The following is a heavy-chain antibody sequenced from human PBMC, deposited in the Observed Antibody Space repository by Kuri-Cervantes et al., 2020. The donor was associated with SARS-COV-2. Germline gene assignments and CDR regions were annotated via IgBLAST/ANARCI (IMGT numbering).Heavy chain of an antibody. Sequence: GESLKISCAASGFTFSSYWMSWVRQAPGKGLEWVANIKQDGSEKYYVDSVKGRFTISRDNAKNSLYLQMNSLRAEDPAVYYCARIPGYSSGWLAFDIWGQGTMVTVSS. D-gene: IGHD6-19*01. V-gene: IGHV3-7*04. J-gene: IGHJ3*02. CDR3: ARIPGYSSGWLAFDI. CDR2: IKQDGSEK. CDR1: GFTFSSYW.